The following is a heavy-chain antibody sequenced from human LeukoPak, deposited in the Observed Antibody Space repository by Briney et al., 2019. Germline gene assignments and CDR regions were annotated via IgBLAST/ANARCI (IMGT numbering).Heavy chain of an antibody. CDR3: ARLGSSGRYIVYYMDV. D-gene: IGHD6-19*01. J-gene: IGHJ6*03. V-gene: IGHV5-51*01. CDR2: IYPGDSDT. CDR1: GYSFTSYW. Sequence: GESLKIPCKGSGYSFTSYWIGWVRQMPGKGLEWMGIIYPGDSDTRYSPSFQGQVTISADKCISTAYLQWSSLKASDTAMYYCARLGSSGRYIVYYMDVWGKGTTVTVSS.